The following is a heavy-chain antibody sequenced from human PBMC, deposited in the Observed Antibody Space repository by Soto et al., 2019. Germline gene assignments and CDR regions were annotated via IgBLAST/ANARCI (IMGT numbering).Heavy chain of an antibody. CDR1: GYTFTGYY. J-gene: IGHJ1*01. D-gene: IGHD3-22*01. CDR2: INPNSGGT. V-gene: IGHV1-2*02. Sequence: ASVKVSCRASGYTFTGYYMHWVRQAPGQGLEWMGWINPNSGGTNYAQKFQGRVTMTRDTSISTAYMELSRLRSDDTAVYYCARGMLYYDSSGYRLFHHAAHGSLFTASS. CDR3: ARGMLYYDSSGYRLFHH.